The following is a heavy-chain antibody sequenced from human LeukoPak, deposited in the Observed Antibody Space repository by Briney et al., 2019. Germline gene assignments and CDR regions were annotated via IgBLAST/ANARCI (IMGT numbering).Heavy chain of an antibody. CDR3: EKDSKYYDDSRGYSYFDY. D-gene: IGHD3-22*01. V-gene: IGHV3-30*18. Sequence: GRSLRLSCAASGFTFSNYGMHWVRQAPGKGLEWVAVTSYDGSKKYHADSVKGRFTISRDNSKNTLYLQMNSLRAEDTAVYYCEKDSKYYDDSRGYSYFDYWGQGTLVTVSS. J-gene: IGHJ4*02. CDR1: GFTFSNYG. CDR2: TSYDGSKK.